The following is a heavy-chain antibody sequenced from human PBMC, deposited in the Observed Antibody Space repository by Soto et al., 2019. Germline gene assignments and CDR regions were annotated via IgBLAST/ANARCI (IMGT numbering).Heavy chain of an antibody. V-gene: IGHV1-8*01. CDR3: ATSGGGWYLY. Sequence: QVQLVQSGAEVKKPGASVKVSCKASGYTFSSYDINWVRQATGQGLEWMGWLNPNSGDTCYAQKFQGRVTLTRNTSTNTAYIELSSLTSDDTAVYYCATSGGGWYLYWGQGTLVTVSS. CDR1: GYTFSSYD. J-gene: IGHJ4*02. CDR2: LNPNSGDT. D-gene: IGHD6-19*01.